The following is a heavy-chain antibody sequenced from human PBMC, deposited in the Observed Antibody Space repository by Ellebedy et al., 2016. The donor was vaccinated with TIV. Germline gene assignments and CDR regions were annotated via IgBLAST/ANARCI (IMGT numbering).Heavy chain of an antibody. CDR3: VAVSYRRGHLDY. CDR1: GYRFASYW. D-gene: IGHD3-10*01. Sequence: GESLKISCKGSGYRFASYWIGWVRQMPGKGLEWMVIMYPGDSDTKYSPSFQGQVTIPVDKSISTAYLQWSSLKASDTAMYYCVAVSYRRGHLDYWGQGTLVTVSS. CDR2: MYPGDSDT. J-gene: IGHJ4*02. V-gene: IGHV5-51*01.